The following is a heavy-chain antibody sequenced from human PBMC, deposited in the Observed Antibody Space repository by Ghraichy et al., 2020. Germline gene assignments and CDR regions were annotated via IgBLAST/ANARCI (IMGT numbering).Heavy chain of an antibody. V-gene: IGHV3-23*01. CDR2: ISGSGGST. D-gene: IGHD3-10*01. J-gene: IGHJ2*01. Sequence: GGSLRLSCAASGFTFSSYAMSWVRQAPGKGLEWVSAISGSGGSTYYADSVKGRFTMSRDNSKNTLYLQMNSLRAEDTAVYYCAKPGDEYGSGSYPNWYFDLWGRGTLVTVSS. CDR1: GFTFSSYA. CDR3: AKPGDEYGSGSYPNWYFDL.